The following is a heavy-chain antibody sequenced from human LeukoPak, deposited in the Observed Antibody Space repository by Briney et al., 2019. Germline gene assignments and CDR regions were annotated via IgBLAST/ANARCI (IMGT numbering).Heavy chain of an antibody. CDR3: AKSEQLWSYRPPFDY. V-gene: IGHV3-30*18. J-gene: IGHJ4*02. CDR2: ISYDGSNK. CDR1: GFTFSDYS. Sequence: PGGSLRLSCAVSGFTFSDYSMNWVRQAPGKGLEWVAVISYDGSNKYYADSVKGRFTISRDNSKNTLYLQMNSLRAEDTAVYYCAKSEQLWSYRPPFDYWGQGTLVTVSS. D-gene: IGHD5-18*01.